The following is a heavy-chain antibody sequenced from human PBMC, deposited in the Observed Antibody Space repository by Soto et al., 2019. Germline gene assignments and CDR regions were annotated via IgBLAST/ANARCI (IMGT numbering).Heavy chain of an antibody. V-gene: IGHV3-23*01. CDR3: AKSRYVDSSGDCYDF. CDR2: IGGRGTSA. J-gene: IGHJ4*02. Sequence: EVQLLESGGGLVQPGGSLRLSCAASGFSFSNYAMSWVRQAPGKGLEWLSGIGGRGTSAYYADSVKGRFAISRDNSENTVYLQLNSLSADDKAVYFCAKSRYVDSSGDCYDFWGQGTLVTVSS. D-gene: IGHD3-22*01. CDR1: GFSFSNYA.